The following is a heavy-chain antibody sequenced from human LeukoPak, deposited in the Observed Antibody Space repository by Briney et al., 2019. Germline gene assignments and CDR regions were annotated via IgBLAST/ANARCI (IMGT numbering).Heavy chain of an antibody. J-gene: IGHJ4*02. D-gene: IGHD5-18*01. CDR2: INPNSGGT. V-gene: IGHV1-2*02. CDR1: GYTFTGYY. CDR3: ARDRFPGRYSYGWLDY. Sequence: GASVKVSCKASGYTFTGYYMHWVRQAPGQGLEWMGWINPNSGGTNYAQKFQGRVTMTRDTSISTVYMELSSLRSEDTAVYYCARDRFPGRYSYGWLDYWGQGTLVTVSS.